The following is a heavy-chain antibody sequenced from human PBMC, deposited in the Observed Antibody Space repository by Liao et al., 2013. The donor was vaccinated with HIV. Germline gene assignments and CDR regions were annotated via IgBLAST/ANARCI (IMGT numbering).Heavy chain of an antibody. D-gene: IGHD2-2*01. CDR3: AREQTRLYYYYMDV. CDR1: GGSIRSHY. V-gene: IGHV4-59*11. Sequence: QVQLQESGSGLVKPSETLSLRCTVSGGSIRSHYWSWIRQSPGKGLEWIGYISDSGSTNYSPSLKSRVTISVDTSKSLFSLKLTSVTAADSAVYFCAREQTRLYYYYMDVWGKGTTVTVSS. J-gene: IGHJ6*03. CDR2: ISDSGST.